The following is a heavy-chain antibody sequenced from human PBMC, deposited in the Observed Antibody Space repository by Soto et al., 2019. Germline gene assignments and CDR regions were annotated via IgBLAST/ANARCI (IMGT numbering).Heavy chain of an antibody. CDR1: GGSISNYY. J-gene: IGHJ3*02. CDR2: ISYSGST. D-gene: IGHD2-2*01. CDR3: ARRHCSSTSCYLNAFDI. Sequence: PSETLSLTCTVSGGSISNYYWSWIRQPPGKGLEWIGYISYSGSTNYNPSLQSRVTISVGTSKNQFSLKLSSVTAADTAVYYCARRHCSSTSCYLNAFDIWGQGTMVTVSS. V-gene: IGHV4-59*08.